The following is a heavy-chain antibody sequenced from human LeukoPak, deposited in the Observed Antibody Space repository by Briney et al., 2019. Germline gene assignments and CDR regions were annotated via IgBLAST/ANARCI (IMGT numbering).Heavy chain of an antibody. J-gene: IGHJ4*02. D-gene: IGHD6-13*01. CDR1: GGSISSGSYY. CDR3: ARAINIAAPGPGY. Sequence: SETLSLTCTVSGGSISSGSYYSSWIRQPAGKGLEWIGRIYTSGSTNYNPSLKSRVTISVDTSKNQFSLKLSSVTAADTAVYYCARAINIAAPGPGYWGQGTLVTVSS. V-gene: IGHV4-61*02. CDR2: IYTSGST.